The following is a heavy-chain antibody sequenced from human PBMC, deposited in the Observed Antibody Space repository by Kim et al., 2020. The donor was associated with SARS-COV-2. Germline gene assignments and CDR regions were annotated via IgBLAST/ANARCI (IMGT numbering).Heavy chain of an antibody. D-gene: IGHD3-3*01. J-gene: IGHJ6*02. CDR3: ARGRGPVLEWLSRMVYGMDV. Sequence: RFTISRDNSKNTLYLQMNSLRAEDTAVYYCARGRGPVLEWLSRMVYGMDVWGQGTTVTVSS. V-gene: IGHV3-30*01.